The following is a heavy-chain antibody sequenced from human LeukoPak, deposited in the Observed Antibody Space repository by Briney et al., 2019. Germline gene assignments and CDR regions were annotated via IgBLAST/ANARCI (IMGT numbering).Heavy chain of an antibody. CDR1: GFTFSSYG. D-gene: IGHD3-22*01. J-gene: IGHJ3*02. Sequence: GGSLRLSCAASGFTFSSYGMHWVRQAPGKGLEWVAVISYDGSNKYYADSVKGRFTISRDNSKNTLYLQMNSLRAEDTAVYYCARLYGYYYDSSGPEASFDIWGQGAMVTVSS. V-gene: IGHV3-30*03. CDR3: ARLYGYYYDSSGPEASFDI. CDR2: ISYDGSNK.